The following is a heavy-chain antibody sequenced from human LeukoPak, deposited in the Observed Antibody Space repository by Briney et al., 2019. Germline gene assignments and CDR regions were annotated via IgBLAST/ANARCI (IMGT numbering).Heavy chain of an antibody. J-gene: IGHJ4*02. CDR1: GGSISSYY. Sequence: SETLSLTCTVSGGSISSYYWSWIRQPPGKGLEWIGYIYYSGSTNYNPSLKSRVTISVDTSKNQFSLKLSSVTAADTAVYYCARLMGSSSGIDHWGQGTLVTVPS. CDR2: IYYSGST. D-gene: IGHD6-6*01. CDR3: ARLMGSSSGIDH. V-gene: IGHV4-59*08.